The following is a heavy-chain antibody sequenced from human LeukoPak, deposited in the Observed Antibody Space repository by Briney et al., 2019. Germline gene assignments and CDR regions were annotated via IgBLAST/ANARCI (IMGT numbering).Heavy chain of an antibody. Sequence: GASVKVSCKASGYTFTGYYVHWVRQAPGQGLEWMAWINTASGVANYAQKFQGRVTLTRDKSITTVYMELSSLRSDDTALYYCARVSAYGSGSYYYGMDVWGQGTTVTVSS. J-gene: IGHJ6*02. CDR1: GYTFTGYY. D-gene: IGHD3-10*01. CDR2: INTASGVA. V-gene: IGHV1-2*02. CDR3: ARVSAYGSGSYYYGMDV.